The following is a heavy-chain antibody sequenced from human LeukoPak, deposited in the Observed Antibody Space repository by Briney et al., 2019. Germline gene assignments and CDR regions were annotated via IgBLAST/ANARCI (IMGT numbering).Heavy chain of an antibody. J-gene: IGHJ4*02. D-gene: IGHD1-26*01. CDR3: ARVPPGASHFDS. CDR1: SGSISSYY. V-gene: IGHV4-59*01. CDR2: IYYRGTT. Sequence: SETLSLTCTVSSGSISSYYWSWIRQPPGKGLEWIGYIYYRGTTKYNPSLKSRVTISVDTSKNQFSLKLSSVTAADTAVYYCARVPPGASHFDSWGQGTLVPVSS.